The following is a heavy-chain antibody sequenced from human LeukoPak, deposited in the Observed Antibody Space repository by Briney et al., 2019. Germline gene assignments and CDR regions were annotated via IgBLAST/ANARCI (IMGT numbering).Heavy chain of an antibody. J-gene: IGHJ4*02. D-gene: IGHD3-9*01. CDR2: INHSGST. CDR1: GGSFSGYY. CDR3: ARSPGILTGNYKFFDY. V-gene: IGHV4-34*01. Sequence: PSETLSLTCAVYGGSFSGYYWSWIRQPPGKGLEWIGEINHSGSTNYNPSLKSRVTISVDTSKNQFSLKLSSVTAADTAVYYCARSPGILTGNYKFFDYWGQGTLVTVSS.